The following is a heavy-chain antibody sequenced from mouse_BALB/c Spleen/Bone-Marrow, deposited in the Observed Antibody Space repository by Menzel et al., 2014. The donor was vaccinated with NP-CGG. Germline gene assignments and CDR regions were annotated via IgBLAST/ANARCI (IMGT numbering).Heavy chain of an antibody. CDR3: ARDNVYDYDGAWFAY. J-gene: IGHJ3*01. D-gene: IGHD2-4*01. V-gene: IGHV5-6-3*01. CDR2: INSNGGST. Sequence: EVKVVESGGGLVQPGGSLKLSCAASRFTFSSYGMSWVRQTPDKRLELVATINSNGGSTYYPDSVKGRFTISRDNAKNTLYLQMSSLKSEDTAMYYCARDNVYDYDGAWFAYWGQGTLVTVSA. CDR1: RFTFSSYG.